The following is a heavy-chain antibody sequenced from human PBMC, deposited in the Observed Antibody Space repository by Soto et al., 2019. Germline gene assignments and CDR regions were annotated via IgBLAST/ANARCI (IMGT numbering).Heavy chain of an antibody. V-gene: IGHV4-39*01. CDR1: GGSISSGCDY. CDR2: IYYSGST. CDR3: ASQAGFYYYYGMDV. Sequence: SETLSLTCTVSGGSISSGCDYWGWIRQPPGKGLEWIGSIYYSGSTYYNPSLKSRVTISVDTSKNQFSLKLSSVAAADTAVYYCASQAGFYYYYGMDVWGQGTTVTVSS. J-gene: IGHJ6*02. D-gene: IGHD6-19*01.